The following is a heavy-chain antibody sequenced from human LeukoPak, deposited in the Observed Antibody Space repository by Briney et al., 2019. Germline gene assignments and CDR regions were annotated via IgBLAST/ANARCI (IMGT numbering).Heavy chain of an antibody. CDR3: AKDSLYNWNDGDYYYYMDV. CDR2: ISGSGGST. V-gene: IGHV3-23*01. D-gene: IGHD1-1*01. CDR1: GFTFSSYA. Sequence: GGSLRLSCAASGFTFSSYAMSWVRQAPGKGLEWVSAISGSGGSTYCADSVKGRFTISRDNSKNTLYLQMNSLRAEDTAVYYCAKDSLYNWNDGDYYYYMDVWGKGTTVTVSS. J-gene: IGHJ6*03.